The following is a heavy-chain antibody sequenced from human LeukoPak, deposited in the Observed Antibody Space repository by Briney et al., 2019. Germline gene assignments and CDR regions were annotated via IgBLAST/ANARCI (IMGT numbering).Heavy chain of an antibody. Sequence: GGSLRLSCAASGFTFDDYAMHWGRQAPGEGLEWVSLISWDGGSTYYADSVKGRFTISRDNSKNSLYLQMNSLRAEDTALYYCAKAADYYYMDVWGKGTTVTVSS. V-gene: IGHV3-43D*03. J-gene: IGHJ6*03. CDR3: AKAADYYYMDV. CDR1: GFTFDDYA. CDR2: ISWDGGST.